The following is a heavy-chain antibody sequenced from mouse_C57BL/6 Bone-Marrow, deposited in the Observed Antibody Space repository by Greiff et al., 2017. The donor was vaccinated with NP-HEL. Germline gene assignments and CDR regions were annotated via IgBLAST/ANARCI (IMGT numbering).Heavy chain of an antibody. V-gene: IGHV1-18*01. CDR1: GYTFTDYN. D-gene: IGHD1-1*01. CDR3: ARSGYYGSPYYYAMDY. Sequence: EVKLQQSGPELVKPGASVKIPCKASGYTFTDYNMDWVKQSHGKSLEWIGDINPNNGGTIYNQKFKGKATLTVDKSSSTAYMELRSLTSEDTAVYYCARSGYYGSPYYYAMDYWGQGTSVTVSS. J-gene: IGHJ4*01. CDR2: INPNNGGT.